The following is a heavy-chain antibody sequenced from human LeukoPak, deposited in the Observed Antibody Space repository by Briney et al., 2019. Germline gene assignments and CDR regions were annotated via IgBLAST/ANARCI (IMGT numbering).Heavy chain of an antibody. Sequence: SETLSLTCTVSGASIISDTYYWGWIRQPPGKGLEWIGSIYYSGSTYYSPALKSRVTMSVDTSTNQFSLKLISVTAADTALYYCARNFYASSGYYLDDFYFDFWGQGTLVTVSS. D-gene: IGHD3-22*01. V-gene: IGHV4-39*07. CDR2: IYYSGST. CDR3: ARNFYASSGYYLDDFYFDF. CDR1: GASIISDTYY. J-gene: IGHJ4*02.